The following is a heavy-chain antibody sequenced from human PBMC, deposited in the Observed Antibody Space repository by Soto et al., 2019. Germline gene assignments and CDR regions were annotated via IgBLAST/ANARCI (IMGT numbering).Heavy chain of an antibody. CDR2: IRSKTDGGTT. CDR1: GFTFSNAW. Sequence: GGSLRLSCAASGFTFSNAWMSWVRQAPGKGLEWVGRIRSKTDGGTTDYAAPVKGRFTISRDDSKNTLYLQMNSLKTEDTAVYYCSTAVAVAVFDYWGQGTLVTVSS. V-gene: IGHV3-15*01. J-gene: IGHJ4*02. D-gene: IGHD6-19*01. CDR3: STAVAVAVFDY.